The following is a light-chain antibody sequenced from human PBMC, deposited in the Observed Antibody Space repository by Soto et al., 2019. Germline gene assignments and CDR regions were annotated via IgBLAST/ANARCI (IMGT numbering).Light chain of an antibody. J-gene: IGKJ5*01. CDR3: QQYSHLIT. CDR1: QSISRW. CDR2: DAS. V-gene: IGKV1-5*01. Sequence: DIQITQSPSTLSSSVLERFTITFRASQSISRWLAWYQQKPGKAPKLLIYDASNLETGVPSRFSGSGSGTDFTFTISSLQPEDIATYYCQQYSHLITFGQGTRLEI.